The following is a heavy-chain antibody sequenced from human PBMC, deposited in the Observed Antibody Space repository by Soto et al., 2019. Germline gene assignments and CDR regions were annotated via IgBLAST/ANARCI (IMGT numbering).Heavy chain of an antibody. CDR1: GGTFSSYA. CDR3: AREGKGYDSRGFD. J-gene: IGHJ6*02. CDR2: IIPIFGTA. Sequence: SVKVSCKASGGTFSSYAISWVRQAPGQGLEWMGGIIPIFGTANYAQKFQGRVTITADESTSTAYMELSSLRSEDTAVYYCAREGKGYDSRGFDRAQRTTVTGSS. V-gene: IGHV1-69*13. D-gene: IGHD3-22*01.